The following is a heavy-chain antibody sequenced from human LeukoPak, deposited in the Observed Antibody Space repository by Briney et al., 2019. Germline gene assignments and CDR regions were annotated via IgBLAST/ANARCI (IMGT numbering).Heavy chain of an antibody. V-gene: IGHV4-34*01. CDR3: ARSAQTVNTFDY. CDR1: GGSFSGYY. J-gene: IGHJ4*02. Sequence: PSETLSLTCAVYGGSFSGYYWSWIRQPPGKGLEWIGEINHSGSTSYNPSLKSRVTISVDTSKNQFSLNLSSVTAADTAVYYCARSAQTVNTFDYWGQGTLVTVSS. D-gene: IGHD4-17*01. CDR2: INHSGST.